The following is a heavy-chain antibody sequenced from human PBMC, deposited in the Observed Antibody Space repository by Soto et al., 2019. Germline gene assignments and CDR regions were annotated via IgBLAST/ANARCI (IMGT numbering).Heavy chain of an antibody. CDR2: LTSGGGS. CDR1: GFTFSNYA. V-gene: IGHV3-23*01. CDR3: ARTDKFNSHSSGWENRFDY. J-gene: IGHJ4*02. D-gene: IGHD6-19*01. Sequence: EVQLLESGGGLVQPGGSLRLFCAASGFTFSNYAMTWVRQAPGKGLEWVSTLTSGGGSYYGDTVRGRFTISRDNSKSTLYLQMNSLRAEDTAVYYWARTDKFNSHSSGWENRFDYWGQGTLVTVSS.